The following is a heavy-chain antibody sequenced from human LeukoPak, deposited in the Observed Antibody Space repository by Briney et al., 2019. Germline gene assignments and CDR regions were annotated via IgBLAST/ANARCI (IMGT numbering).Heavy chain of an antibody. CDR3: ARVFGTKCDV. CDR2: IYTSGST. V-gene: IGHV4-4*07. J-gene: IGHJ6*04. Sequence: PSETLSLTCSVSGGSVNSYYWSWIRQPPGKGLEWIGRIYTSGSTNYNPSLKSRVTMSVDTSKNQFSLKLSSVTAADTAVYYCARVFGTKCDVWGKGTTVTVSS. CDR1: GGSVNSYY. D-gene: IGHD1-7*01.